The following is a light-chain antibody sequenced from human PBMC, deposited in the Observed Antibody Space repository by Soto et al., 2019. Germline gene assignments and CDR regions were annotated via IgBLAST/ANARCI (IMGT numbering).Light chain of an antibody. CDR2: RDN. CDR1: SSDIGSNP. Sequence: QSELTQPPSASGTPGQRVAISCSGGSSDIGSNPVNWYLHLPGAAPKLLIYRDNQRPSGVPDRFSGSKSGTSASLTISGLQSEDEADYFCSAWDDNIYGPVFGGGTQLTVL. V-gene: IGLV1-44*01. CDR3: SAWDDNIYGPV. J-gene: IGLJ2*01.